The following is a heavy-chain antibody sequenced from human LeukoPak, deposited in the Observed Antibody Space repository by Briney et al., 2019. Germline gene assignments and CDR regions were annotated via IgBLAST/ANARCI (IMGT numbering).Heavy chain of an antibody. V-gene: IGHV3-21*01. CDR1: GFTFSSYS. CDR3: ARNGRCSSTSCNHYYYMDV. J-gene: IGHJ6*03. D-gene: IGHD2-2*01. CDR2: ISSSSSYI. Sequence: PGGSLRLSCAASGFTFSSYSMNWVRQAPGKGLEWVSSISSSSSYIYYADSVKGRFTISRDSAKNSLYLQMNSLRAEDTAVYYCARNGRCSSTSCNHYYYMDVWGKGTTVTVSS.